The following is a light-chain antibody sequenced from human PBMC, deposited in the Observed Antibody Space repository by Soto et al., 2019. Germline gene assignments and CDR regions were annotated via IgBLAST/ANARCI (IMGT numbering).Light chain of an antibody. V-gene: IGKV3-15*01. CDR3: QQYFNWPRT. CDR1: QTVSSN. J-gene: IGKJ1*01. Sequence: EIVMTQSPATLSVSPGERATLSCRASQTVSSNLAWYQQRPGQAPRLLIYRASTRATGVPARFSGSGSGTNFTLTISSLQSEDFAVYHCQQYFNWPRTFGQGTKVEIK. CDR2: RAS.